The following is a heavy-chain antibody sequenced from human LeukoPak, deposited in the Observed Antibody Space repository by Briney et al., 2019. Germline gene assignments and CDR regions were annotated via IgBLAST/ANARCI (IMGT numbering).Heavy chain of an antibody. D-gene: IGHD4-17*01. CDR3: ARVGDDYGDYGGGNDAFDI. CDR2: IHDTRGT. J-gene: IGHJ3*02. Sequence: PSETLSLTCTVSGGSMKNYYWSWIRQPPGKGLEWIGYIHDTRGTNYNPYLKSRVTMSLDTSKNHFSLSLNSVTAADTAVYYCARVGDDYGDYGGGNDAFDIWGQGTMVTVSS. CDR1: GGSMKNYY. V-gene: IGHV4-59*08.